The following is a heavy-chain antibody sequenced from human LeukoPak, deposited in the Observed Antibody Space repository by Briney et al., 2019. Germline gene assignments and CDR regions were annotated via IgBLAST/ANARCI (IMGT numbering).Heavy chain of an antibody. Sequence: ASVKVSCKASGYTFTSYGISWVRQAPGQGLQWMGWISTYNGNTNYPQNLQGRVTMTTDTSTSTAYMELSSLRSEDTAVYYCARAPPYKLGARRFDYWGQGTLVTVSS. CDR2: ISTYNGNT. CDR3: ARAPPYKLGARRFDY. D-gene: IGHD7-27*01. CDR1: GYTFTSYG. J-gene: IGHJ4*02. V-gene: IGHV1-18*01.